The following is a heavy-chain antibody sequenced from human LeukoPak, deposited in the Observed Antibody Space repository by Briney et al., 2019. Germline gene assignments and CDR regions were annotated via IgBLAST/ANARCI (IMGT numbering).Heavy chain of an antibody. J-gene: IGHJ4*02. CDR1: GGSITQTNY. CDR3: ATYWSTENSDS. V-gene: IGHV4-4*02. D-gene: IGHD2-8*02. CDR2: ISHSGIT. Sequence: SETLSLTCGVSGGSITQTNYWTWVRQPPGSRLEWIGEISHSGITHYHPSLKSRVTISLDTSKNQFSLKLTSVTAADTAVYYCATYWSTENSDSWGQGTLVTVSS.